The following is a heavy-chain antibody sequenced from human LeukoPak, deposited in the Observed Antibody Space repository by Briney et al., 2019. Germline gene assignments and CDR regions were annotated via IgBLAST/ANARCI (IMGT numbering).Heavy chain of an antibody. J-gene: IGHJ4*02. D-gene: IGHD6-13*01. CDR2: ISSGSGYI. Sequence: GGSLRLSCAASGFTFSSYSMNWVRQAPWKGLEWVSSISSGSGYIYYADSVKGRFTISRDNAKNSLYLQMNSLRAEDTAVYYCAREIYQHLVPDYWGQGTLVTVSS. CDR1: GFTFSSYS. V-gene: IGHV3-21*01. CDR3: AREIYQHLVPDY.